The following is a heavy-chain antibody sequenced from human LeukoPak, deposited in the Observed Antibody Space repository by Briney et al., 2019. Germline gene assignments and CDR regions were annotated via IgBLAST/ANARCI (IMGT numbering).Heavy chain of an antibody. V-gene: IGHV3-13*04. CDR3: ARGAHSGFDV. J-gene: IGHJ3*01. Sequence: GGSLRLSCAASGLTFSTYDFHWVRQTTGKGLEWVSGIGKAGDTYYAGSVKGRFTISRENAKNSLYLQTNSLRIGDTAVYYCARGAHSGFDVWGQGTMVTVSS. CDR2: IGKAGDT. CDR1: GLTFSTYD. D-gene: IGHD1-26*01.